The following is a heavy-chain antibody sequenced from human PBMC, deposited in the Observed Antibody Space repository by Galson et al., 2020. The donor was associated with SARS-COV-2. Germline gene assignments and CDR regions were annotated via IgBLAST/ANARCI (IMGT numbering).Heavy chain of an antibody. J-gene: IGHJ4*02. V-gene: IGHV3-23*01. CDR2: ISGSGDNT. CDR1: GFPFSGYA. CDR3: AKDRGDFRSGYYHLFDY. Sequence: GGSLILSCAASGFPFSGYALSWVRQAPGKGLEWVSAISGSGDNTVSADSVKGRFTISSDKSKSVMYLQMNSLRAEDTAVYYCAKDRGDFRSGYYHLFDYWGQGTLVTVSS. D-gene: IGHD3-3*01.